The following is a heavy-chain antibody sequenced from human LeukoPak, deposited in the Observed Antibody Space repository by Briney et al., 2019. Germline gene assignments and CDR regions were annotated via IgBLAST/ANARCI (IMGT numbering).Heavy chain of an antibody. J-gene: IGHJ4*02. CDR3: ARELPFED. CDR2: LYSAGFT. V-gene: IGHV3-53*01. D-gene: IGHD2-15*01. Sequence: GGSLRLSCAASGFTVSSNYMAWVRQPPAKGLEWVSILYSAGFTYYADSVKGRFTISRDNSKNTMYLQMHSLRAEDTAVYYCARELPFEDWGQGSLVTVSS. CDR1: GFTVSSNY.